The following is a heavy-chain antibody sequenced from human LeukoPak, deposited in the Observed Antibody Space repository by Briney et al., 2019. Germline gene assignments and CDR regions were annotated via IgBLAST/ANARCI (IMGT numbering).Heavy chain of an antibody. CDR3: AKRDDYGDYRDAFDI. CDR1: GFTFSSYA. D-gene: IGHD4-17*01. Sequence: GGSLRLSCAASGFTFSSYAMSWVRQAPGKGLEWVSTISDSGGSTYYADSVKGRFTISRDNSKNTLYLQMNSLRAEDTAVYYCAKRDDYGDYRDAFDIWGQGTMVTVSS. J-gene: IGHJ3*02. V-gene: IGHV3-23*01. CDR2: ISDSGGST.